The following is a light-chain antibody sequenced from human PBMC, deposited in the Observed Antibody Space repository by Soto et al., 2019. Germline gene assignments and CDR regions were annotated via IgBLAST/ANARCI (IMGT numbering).Light chain of an antibody. V-gene: IGKV3-11*01. J-gene: IGKJ2*01. Sequence: ETVLTQSPAYLSLSPGESATLSCWASQSVSSHLAWYQQKPGQAPRLLIYDASNRAPGIPARFSGSRSGTDFSLTISSLEPEDFAVYYCQQRGDWPPLYTFGQGTKLEI. CDR2: DAS. CDR3: QQRGDWPPLYT. CDR1: QSVSSH.